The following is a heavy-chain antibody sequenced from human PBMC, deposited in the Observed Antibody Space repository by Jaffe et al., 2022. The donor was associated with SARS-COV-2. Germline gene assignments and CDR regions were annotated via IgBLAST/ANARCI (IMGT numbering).Heavy chain of an antibody. J-gene: IGHJ3*02. D-gene: IGHD3-10*01. CDR1: GFTFSSYE. CDR2: ISSSGSTI. CDR3: ARAPWIERGGHAFDI. Sequence: EVQLVESGGGLVQPGGSLRLSCAASGFTFSSYEMNWVRQAPGKGLEWVSYISSSGSTIYYADSVKGRFTISRDNAKNSLYLQMNSLRAEDTAVYYCARAPWIERGGHAFDIWGQGTMVTVSS. V-gene: IGHV3-48*03.